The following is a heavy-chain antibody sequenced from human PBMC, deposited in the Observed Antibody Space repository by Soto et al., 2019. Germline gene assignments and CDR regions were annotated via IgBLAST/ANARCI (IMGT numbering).Heavy chain of an antibody. CDR3: ARVTNSAFDP. V-gene: IGHV4-31*03. CDR1: GVYISSGGFY. D-gene: IGHD2-21*01. J-gene: IGHJ5*02. Sequence: KPSETLSLTCTVSGVYISSGGFYWSWIRQNPDRQHPGKGLEWIGNIYYRGSTYYSPSLKSRVTISVDTSKNQFSLKLSSVTAADTAVYYCARVTNSAFDPWGQGTLVTVSS. CDR2: IYYRGST.